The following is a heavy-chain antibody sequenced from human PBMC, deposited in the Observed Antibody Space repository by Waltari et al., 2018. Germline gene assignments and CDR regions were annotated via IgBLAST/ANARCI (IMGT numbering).Heavy chain of an antibody. J-gene: IGHJ4*02. V-gene: IGHV1-69*14. CDR3: ASQVEGSGWPYFDY. D-gene: IGHD6-19*01. CDR2: LIPIFGTA. Sequence: QVQLVQSGAEVKKPGSSVKVSCKASGGTFSSYAISWVRQAPGQGLEWLGGLIPIFGTANYARRFQGRVTITADKSTSPAYMELSSLRSEDTAVYYCASQVEGSGWPYFDYWGQGTLVTVSS. CDR1: GGTFSSYA.